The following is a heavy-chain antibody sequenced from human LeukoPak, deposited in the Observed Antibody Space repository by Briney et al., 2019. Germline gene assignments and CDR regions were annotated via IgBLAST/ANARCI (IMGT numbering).Heavy chain of an antibody. CDR3: ARASALYCSSTSCLFDY. CDR2: INPNSGGT. V-gene: IGHV1-2*02. CDR1: GYTFTDYY. Sequence: ASVKVSSKASGYTFTDYYIHWVRQAPGQGLEWMAWINPNSGGTYYAQNFHDRITLTRDTSISTAYMELSRLRSDDTAIYYCARASALYCSSTSCLFDYWGQGTLVTVSS. J-gene: IGHJ4*02. D-gene: IGHD2-2*01.